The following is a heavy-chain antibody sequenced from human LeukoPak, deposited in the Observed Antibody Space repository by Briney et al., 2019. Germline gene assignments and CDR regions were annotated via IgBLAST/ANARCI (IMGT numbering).Heavy chain of an antibody. CDR2: FSYDGSDI. V-gene: IGHV3-30*18. CDR1: GFTFSNCG. CDR3: VKEQSSGGYRVADY. Sequence: GGYLRLSCTASGFTFSNCGMHWVRQAPGKQLKWVAVFSYDGSDIYYGDSVKGRFTISRDISKNTLYLQMNSLRAEDTAVYYCVKEQSSGGYRVADYWGQGTLVTVSS. D-gene: IGHD6-19*01. J-gene: IGHJ4*02.